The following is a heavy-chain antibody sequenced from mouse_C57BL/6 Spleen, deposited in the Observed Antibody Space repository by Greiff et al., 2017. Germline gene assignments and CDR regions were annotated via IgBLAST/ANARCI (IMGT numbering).Heavy chain of an antibody. J-gene: IGHJ1*03. CDR2: MYPSDSET. CDR3: ARWAGTVYWYFEV. V-gene: IGHV1-52*01. CDR1: GYTFTSYW. Sequence: VQLQQPGAELVRPGSSVNLSCKASGYTFTSYWMHWVQQRPIQGLEWIGNMYPSDSETHHNQKFKDKATLTVDKSSSTAYMQLSSLTAEDSSVYYCARWAGTVYWYFEVWGTGTTVTVSS. D-gene: IGHD4-1*01.